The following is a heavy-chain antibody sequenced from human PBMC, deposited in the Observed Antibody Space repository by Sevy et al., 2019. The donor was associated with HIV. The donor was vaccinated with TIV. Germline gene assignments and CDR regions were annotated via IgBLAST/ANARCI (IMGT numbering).Heavy chain of an antibody. J-gene: IGHJ4*02. CDR2: ISGSGYLT. V-gene: IGHV3-23*01. Sequence: GGSLRLSCAASGFTFSSYAMSWVRQAPGKGLEWVSAISGSGYLTYYTDSVKGRFTISRDNSKNTLYLRMNSLRAEDTAVYYCAKEGGGYYYDSSGLFDYWGQGTLVTVSS. CDR1: GFTFSSYA. CDR3: AKEGGGYYYDSSGLFDY. D-gene: IGHD3-22*01.